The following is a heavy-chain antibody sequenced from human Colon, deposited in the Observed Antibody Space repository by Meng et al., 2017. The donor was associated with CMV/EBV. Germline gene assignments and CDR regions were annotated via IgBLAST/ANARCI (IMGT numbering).Heavy chain of an antibody. CDR3: ASRIAVAGTDY. Sequence: SETLSLTCTVSGGSISSGGYYWTWIRQPPGKGLEWIGEFHYSGSTNYNPSLKSRVTISLDTSKNQFSLNLSSVTAADTAVYYCASRIAVAGTDYWGQGTLVTVSS. CDR2: FHYSGST. D-gene: IGHD6-19*01. CDR1: GGSISSGGYY. V-gene: IGHV4-39*07. J-gene: IGHJ4*02.